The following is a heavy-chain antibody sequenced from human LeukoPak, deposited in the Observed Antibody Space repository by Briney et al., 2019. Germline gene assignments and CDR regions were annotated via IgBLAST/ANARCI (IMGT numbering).Heavy chain of an antibody. CDR3: ARRGDLVVGVSSVSPNTYFFDY. J-gene: IGHJ4*02. CDR2: ISPGGGTT. V-gene: IGHV3-23*01. Sequence: AGGSLRLSCAASGFTFSNYGLSWVRQTPGKGLERVAGISPGGGTTYHADSVKGRFTISRDNSMRTLYLQMNSLRAEDSAIYYCARRGDLVVGVSSVSPNTYFFDYWGRGTQVTVSS. D-gene: IGHD3-16*01. CDR1: GFTFSNYG.